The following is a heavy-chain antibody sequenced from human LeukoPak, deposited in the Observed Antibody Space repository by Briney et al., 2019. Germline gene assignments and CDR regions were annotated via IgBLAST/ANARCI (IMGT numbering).Heavy chain of an antibody. J-gene: IGHJ4*02. D-gene: IGHD6-19*01. CDR3: ARESSSSPQWLVLIDYFDY. CDR2: ISSRSSTI. CDR1: GFTFSDYS. V-gene: IGHV3-48*01. Sequence: PGGSLRLSCAASGFTFSDYSMNWVRQAPGKGLEWVSYISSRSSTIYYADSVKGRFTISRDNARNSLYLQMNSLGVEDTAVYYCARESSSSPQWLVLIDYFDYWGQGTLVTVSS.